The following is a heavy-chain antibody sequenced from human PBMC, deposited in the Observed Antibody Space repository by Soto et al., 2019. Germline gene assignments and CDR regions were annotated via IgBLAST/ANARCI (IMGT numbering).Heavy chain of an antibody. CDR3: ARTPRPTYGDYADY. CDR2: VWYDGSNK. J-gene: IGHJ4*02. D-gene: IGHD4-17*01. V-gene: IGHV3-33*01. Sequence: QVQLVESGGGVVQPGTSLRLSCAASGFSFSSYGMHWVRQAPGKGLEWVAVVWYDGSNKYYADSVKGRFTISRDNSKNTLYLQMNSLRAEDTAVYYCARTPRPTYGDYADYWGQGTLVTVSS. CDR1: GFSFSSYG.